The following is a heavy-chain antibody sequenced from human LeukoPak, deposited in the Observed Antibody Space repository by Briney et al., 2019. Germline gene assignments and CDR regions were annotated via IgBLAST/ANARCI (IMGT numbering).Heavy chain of an antibody. D-gene: IGHD2-15*01. CDR3: ARGIVVVVAATSNWFDP. CDR1: GFTFSSYA. J-gene: IGHJ5*02. CDR2: ISYDGNNK. Sequence: GGSLRLSCAASGFTFSSYAMHWVRQAPGKGLEWVAVISYDGNNKYYADSVKGRFTVSRDNSKKTLCLQMNSLRAEDTAVYYCARGIVVVVAATSNWFDPWGQGTLVTVSS. V-gene: IGHV3-30*04.